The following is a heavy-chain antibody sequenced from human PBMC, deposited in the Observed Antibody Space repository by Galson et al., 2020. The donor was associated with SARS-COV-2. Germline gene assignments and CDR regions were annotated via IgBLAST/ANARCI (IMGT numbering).Heavy chain of an antibody. V-gene: IGHV4-34*01. Sequence: SETLSLTCAVYGGSFSGYSWTWIRQPTGKGLEWIGEINIGGDTNYSTYLRSRVTLSVDSSKNQFSLNLRSLTAADTALYYCARGHRGVVPSPVLGLGPFFSYYYMDVWAKGTAVTVSS. CDR2: INIGGDT. J-gene: IGHJ6*03. CDR1: GGSFSGYS. D-gene: IGHD3-10*01. CDR3: ARGHRGVVPSPVLGLGPFFSYYYMDV.